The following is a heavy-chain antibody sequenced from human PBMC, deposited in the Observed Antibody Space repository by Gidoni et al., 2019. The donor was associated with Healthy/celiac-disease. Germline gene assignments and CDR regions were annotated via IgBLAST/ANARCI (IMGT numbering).Heavy chain of an antibody. V-gene: IGHV3-11*05. CDR1: GFTFSDYY. D-gene: IGHD2-2*01. Sequence: QVQLVESGGGLVKPGGSLRLSCAASGFTFSDYYMSWIRQAPGKGLEWVSYISSSSSYTNYADSVKGRFTISRDNAKNSLYLQMNSLRAEDTAVYYCARDLVVVPAARLEAFDIWGQGTMVTVSS. CDR2: ISSSSSYT. J-gene: IGHJ3*02. CDR3: ARDLVVVPAARLEAFDI.